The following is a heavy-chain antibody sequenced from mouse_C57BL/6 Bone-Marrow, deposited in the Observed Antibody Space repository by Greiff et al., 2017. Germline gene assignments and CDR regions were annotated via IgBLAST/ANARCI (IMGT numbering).Heavy chain of an antibody. Sequence: EVQLQQSGPELVKPGASVKISCKASGYTFTDYYMNWVKQSHGKSLEWIGDINPNNGGTSYNQKFKGKDTLTVDKSSSTAYMELRGLTSEDSAVYYCARAAYGSIAMDYWGQGTSVTVSS. CDR3: ARAAYGSIAMDY. V-gene: IGHV1-26*01. CDR1: GYTFTDYY. J-gene: IGHJ4*01. CDR2: INPNNGGT. D-gene: IGHD1-1*01.